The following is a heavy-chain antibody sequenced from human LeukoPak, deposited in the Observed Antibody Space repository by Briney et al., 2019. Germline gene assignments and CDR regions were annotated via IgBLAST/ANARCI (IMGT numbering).Heavy chain of an antibody. V-gene: IGHV4-39*01. D-gene: IGHD3-3*01. CDR1: GGSISSSSYY. J-gene: IGHJ4*02. CDR3: ARQWGHYDFWSGYQYYFDY. Sequence: SETLSLTCTVSGGSISSSSYYWGWIRQPPGKGLEWIGSIYYSGSTYYNPSLKSRVTISVDTSKNQFSLKLSSVTAADTAVYYCARQWGHYDFWSGYQYYFDYWGQGALVTVSS. CDR2: IYYSGST.